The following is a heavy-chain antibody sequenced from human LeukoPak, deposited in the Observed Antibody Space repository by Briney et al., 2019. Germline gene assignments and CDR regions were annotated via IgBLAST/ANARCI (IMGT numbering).Heavy chain of an antibody. CDR3: ASGTANWNYSLFGY. D-gene: IGHD1-7*01. CDR1: GGSISSSSYY. CDR2: FSSGGST. Sequence: KSSETLSLTCIVPGGSISSSSYYWAWIRQSPGKGLEWIGTFSSGGSTYYNPSLKSRVTISVDTSKNQFSLKLSFVTAADTAVYYCASGTANWNYSLFGYWGQGTLVTVSS. J-gene: IGHJ4*02. V-gene: IGHV4-39*07.